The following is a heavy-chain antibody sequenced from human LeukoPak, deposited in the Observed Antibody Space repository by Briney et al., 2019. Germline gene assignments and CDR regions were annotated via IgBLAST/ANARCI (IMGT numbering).Heavy chain of an antibody. J-gene: IGHJ6*02. CDR3: ARGPAGYCSSTSCRIYYYYGMDV. CDR2: INAGNGNT. Sequence: ASVKVSCKASGYTFTSYAMHWVRQAPGQRLEWMGWINAGNGNTKYSQKFQGRVTITRDTSASIAYMELSSLRSEDTAVYYCARGPAGYCSSTSCRIYYYYGMDVWGQGTTVTVSS. D-gene: IGHD2-2*01. V-gene: IGHV1-3*01. CDR1: GYTFTSYA.